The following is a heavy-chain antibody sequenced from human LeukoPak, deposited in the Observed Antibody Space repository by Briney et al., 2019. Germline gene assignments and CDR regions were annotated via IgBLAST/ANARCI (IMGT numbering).Heavy chain of an antibody. CDR2: IKSKIGGATA. Sequence: GGSLTLSCAASGITFSTAWMSWFRQAPGKGLEWVGRIKSKIGGATADYAAPVKDRFTISRDDSKNTLYLQMNSLKTEDTAVYYCAADRAWFDPWGQGTLVTVSS. CDR3: AADRAWFDP. J-gene: IGHJ5*02. V-gene: IGHV3-15*01. CDR1: GITFSTAW. D-gene: IGHD3-10*01.